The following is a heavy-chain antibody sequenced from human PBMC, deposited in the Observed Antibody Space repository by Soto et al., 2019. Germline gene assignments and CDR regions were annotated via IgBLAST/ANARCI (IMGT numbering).Heavy chain of an antibody. Sequence: SETLSLTCTVSGGSISSYYWSWIRQPPGKGLEWIGYIYYSGSTNYNPSLKSRVTISVDTSKNQFSLKLSSVTAADTAVYYCASMRAARPGEARFDYWGQGTLVTVSS. CDR1: GGSISSYY. CDR3: ASMRAARPGEARFDY. V-gene: IGHV4-59*08. CDR2: IYYSGST. J-gene: IGHJ4*02. D-gene: IGHD6-6*01.